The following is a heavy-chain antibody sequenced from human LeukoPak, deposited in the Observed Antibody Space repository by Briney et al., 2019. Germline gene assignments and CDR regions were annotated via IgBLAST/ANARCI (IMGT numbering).Heavy chain of an antibody. J-gene: IGHJ4*02. CDR1: GYTFTGYY. CDR2: INPNSGGT. Sequence: ASVKVSCKASGYTFTGYYMHWVRQAPRQGLEWMGWINPNSGGTNYAQKFQGRVTMTRDTSISTAYMELSRLRSDDTAVYYCARVPYHYFGSGSYTFWDYWGQGTLVTVSS. CDR3: ARVPYHYFGSGSYTFWDY. D-gene: IGHD3-10*01. V-gene: IGHV1-2*02.